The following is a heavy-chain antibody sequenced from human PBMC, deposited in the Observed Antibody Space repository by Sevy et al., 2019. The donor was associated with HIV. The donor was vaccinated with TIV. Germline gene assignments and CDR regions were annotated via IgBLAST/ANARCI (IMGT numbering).Heavy chain of an antibody. J-gene: IGHJ4*02. V-gene: IGHV3-11*01. CDR2: ISSSGSTI. CDR3: ARDPGYSYGNDY. D-gene: IGHD5-18*01. CDR1: GFTFSDYY. Sequence: GESLKISCAASGFTFSDYYMSWIRQAPGKGLEWVSYISSSGSTIYYADSVKGRFTISRDNAKNSLYLQMNSLRAEDTAVYYCARDPGYSYGNDYWGQGTLVTVSS.